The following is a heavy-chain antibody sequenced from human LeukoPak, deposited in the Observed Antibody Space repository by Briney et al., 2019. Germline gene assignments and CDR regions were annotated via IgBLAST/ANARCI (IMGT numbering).Heavy chain of an antibody. CDR1: GYTFTGYY. D-gene: IGHD3-22*01. V-gene: IGHV1-46*01. J-gene: IGHJ4*02. Sequence: ASVKVSCKASGYTFTGYYMHWVRQAPGQGLEWMGMINPSGFTTTYAQKFQGRVAMTRDMSTSTVYMQLSSLRSGDTAVYYCARDLKGYSDSSAYLPLGYWGQGTLVTVSS. CDR2: INPSGFTT. CDR3: ARDLKGYSDSSAYLPLGY.